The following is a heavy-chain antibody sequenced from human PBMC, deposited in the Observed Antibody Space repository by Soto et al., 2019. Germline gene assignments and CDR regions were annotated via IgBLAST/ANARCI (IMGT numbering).Heavy chain of an antibody. CDR1: GGSIRSYY. CDR2: IYHSGST. CDR3: ARQEYTGGWYPFDY. Sequence: QVQLQQSGPGLVKPSETLSLTCTVSGGSIRSYYWSWIRQPPGKGLEWIGYIYHSGSTNYKPSLKTRVTISIDTSKHPFSLKLSSVTAADTAVYYCARQEYTGGWYPFDYWGRGTLVTVSS. V-gene: IGHV4-59*08. J-gene: IGHJ4*02. D-gene: IGHD6-19*01.